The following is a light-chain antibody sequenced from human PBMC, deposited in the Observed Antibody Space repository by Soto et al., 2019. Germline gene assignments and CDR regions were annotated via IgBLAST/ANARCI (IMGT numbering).Light chain of an antibody. Sequence: QSVLTQPPSVSGAPGQRVTISCTGSSSNIGAGYDVHWYQQLPGRAPKLLIYANNNRPSGVPDRFSGSRSGTSASLAITGLQAEDEADYSCQSYDSSLSGFYVFETGTKVTVL. J-gene: IGLJ1*01. V-gene: IGLV1-40*01. CDR1: SSNIGAGYD. CDR3: QSYDSSLSGFYV. CDR2: ANN.